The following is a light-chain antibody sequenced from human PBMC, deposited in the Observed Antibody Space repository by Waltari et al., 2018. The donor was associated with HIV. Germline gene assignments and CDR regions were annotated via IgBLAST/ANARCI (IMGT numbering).Light chain of an antibody. CDR3: QQSYSTPPT. CDR2: VAS. CDR1: QSISSH. J-gene: IGKJ4*01. V-gene: IGKV1-39*01. Sequence: DIQMTQSPSSLSASVGDRVTITCRASQSISSHLNWYQQKPGKAPKVLIYVASSLQSGVPSRFSGSGSGTDFTLTISSLQPEDFATYYCQQSYSTPPTFGGGTKVEI.